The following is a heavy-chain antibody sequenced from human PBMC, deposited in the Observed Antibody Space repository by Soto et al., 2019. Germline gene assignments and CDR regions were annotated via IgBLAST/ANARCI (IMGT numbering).Heavy chain of an antibody. D-gene: IGHD3-16*01. CDR3: ATTEDHRDYGFAP. V-gene: IGHV4-34*01. J-gene: IGHJ5*02. CDR1: GGSFSGYY. CDR2: INHSGST. Sequence: SETLSLTCAVYGGSFSGYYWSWIRQPPGKGLEWIGEINHSGSTNYNPSLKSRVTISVDTSKNQFSLKLSSVTAADTAVYYCATTEDHRDYGFAPWGKGTLVTV.